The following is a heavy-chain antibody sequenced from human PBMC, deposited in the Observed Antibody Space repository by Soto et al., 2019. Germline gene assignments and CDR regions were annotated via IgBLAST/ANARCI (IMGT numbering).Heavy chain of an antibody. D-gene: IGHD2-21*02. CDR3: ARDYCGGDCYFDY. V-gene: IGHV1-3*01. CDR1: GYTFTSYA. J-gene: IGHJ4*02. Sequence: QVQLVQSGAEVKKPGASVKVSCKASGYTFTSYAMHWVRQAHGQRLEWMGWINAGNGNTKYSQKFQGRVTITRDTSASTAYMELSSLRSEDTAVYYCARDYCGGDCYFDYWGQGTLVTVSS. CDR2: INAGNGNT.